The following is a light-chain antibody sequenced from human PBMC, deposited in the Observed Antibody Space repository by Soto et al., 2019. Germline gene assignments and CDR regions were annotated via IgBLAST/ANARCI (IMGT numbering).Light chain of an antibody. CDR2: AAS. CDR3: HQYHSAPLT. J-gene: IGKJ4*01. Sequence: DIQMTQSPSTLSGSVGDRVTITCRASQTISSWLAWYQQKPGKAPKLLIYAASSLQSGVPSRFSGSGSGADFTLTISSLQAEDVAVYYCHQYHSAPLTFGGGTKVDIK. V-gene: IGKV1-5*01. CDR1: QTISSW.